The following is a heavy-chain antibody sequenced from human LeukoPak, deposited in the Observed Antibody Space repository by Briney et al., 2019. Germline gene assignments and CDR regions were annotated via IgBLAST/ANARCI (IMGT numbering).Heavy chain of an antibody. Sequence: PGGSLRLSCAASGFTFSSYSMNWVRQAPGKGLEWVSSISSSSSYIYYADSVKGRFTISRDNAKNSLYLQTNSLRAEDTAVYYCARDLIYGGYSGYYGMGVWGQGTTVTVSS. CDR1: GFTFSSYS. D-gene: IGHD4-23*01. CDR2: ISSSSSYI. J-gene: IGHJ6*02. V-gene: IGHV3-21*01. CDR3: ARDLIYGGYSGYYGMGV.